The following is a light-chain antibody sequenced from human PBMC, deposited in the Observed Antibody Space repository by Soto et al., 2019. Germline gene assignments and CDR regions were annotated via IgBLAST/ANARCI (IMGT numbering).Light chain of an antibody. V-gene: IGKV1-5*03. CDR3: QHYNSYSEA. Sequence: DIHMTQSPSTLSASVVDIVSITFLASQTISSWLAWYQQKPGKAPKLLIYKASTLKSGVPSRFSGSGSGTEFTLTISSLQPDDFATYYCQHYNSYSEAFGQGTKV. CDR1: QTISSW. J-gene: IGKJ1*01. CDR2: KAS.